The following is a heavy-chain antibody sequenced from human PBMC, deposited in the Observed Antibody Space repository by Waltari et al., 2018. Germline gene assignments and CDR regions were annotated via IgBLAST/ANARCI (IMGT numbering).Heavy chain of an antibody. CDR1: GDSISGNYW. CDR2: VHHSGKT. V-gene: IGHV4-4*02. D-gene: IGHD2-2*01. Sequence: QVQLQESGQGLVKPSGTLSLTCAVSGDSISGNYWWSWVRQSPEKGLEWIGQVHHSGKTHYNPSLQSRVTISVDKPKNQFSLNLNSVTADTAVYYCAGDRAIGLFLDYWGRGTLVTVSS. J-gene: IGHJ4*02. CDR3: AGDRAIGLFLDY.